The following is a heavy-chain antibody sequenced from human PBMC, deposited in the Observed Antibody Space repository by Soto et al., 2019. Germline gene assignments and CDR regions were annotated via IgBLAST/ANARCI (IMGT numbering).Heavy chain of an antibody. CDR1: GGSISSDNYF. D-gene: IGHD6-25*01. Sequence: PSETLSLTCSVSGGSISSDNYFWSWIRQHPGKGLEWIGYIYYTGSAYYSPSLESRVTISVDTSKNQFSLRLNPVTAADTAMYYCAREVDSAATSDAFDIWGQGTMVTVSS. V-gene: IGHV4-31*03. CDR2: IYYTGSA. J-gene: IGHJ3*02. CDR3: AREVDSAATSDAFDI.